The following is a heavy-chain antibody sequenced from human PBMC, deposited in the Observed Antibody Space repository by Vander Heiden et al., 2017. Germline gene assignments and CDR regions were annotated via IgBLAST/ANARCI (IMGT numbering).Heavy chain of an antibody. CDR2: ISSSSRSI. Sequence: QLVESGGGLVQPGGSLRLSCVASGFTLRSYTMNWVRQAPGKGLEWVAYISSSSRSIYYADSVKGRFTISRDDAKKSLFLQLNSLTAEDTAVYYCVRDEDSSGYPYFFDHWGQGTLVTVSS. D-gene: IGHD3-22*01. CDR1: GFTLRSYT. J-gene: IGHJ4*02. CDR3: VRDEDSSGYPYFFDH. V-gene: IGHV3-48*01.